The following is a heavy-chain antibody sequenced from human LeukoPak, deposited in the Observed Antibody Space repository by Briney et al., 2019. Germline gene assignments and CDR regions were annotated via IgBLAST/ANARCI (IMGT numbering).Heavy chain of an antibody. CDR1: GVSFSGYY. Sequence: PSETLSLTCAVYGVSFSGYYWSWLRQPPGKGLEWIGEINHSGSTNYNPSLKSRVTISVDTSKNQFSLKLSSVTAADTAVYYCARVDTAMASWDYWGQGTLVTVSS. D-gene: IGHD5-18*01. J-gene: IGHJ4*02. CDR3: ARVDTAMASWDY. V-gene: IGHV4-34*01. CDR2: INHSGST.